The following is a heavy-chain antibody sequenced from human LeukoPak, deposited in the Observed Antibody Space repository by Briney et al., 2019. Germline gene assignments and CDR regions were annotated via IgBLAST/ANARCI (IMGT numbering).Heavy chain of an antibody. Sequence: GGSLRLPCAASGFTFSSYGMHWVRQAPGKGLEWVAFIRYDGSNKYYADSVKGRFTISRDNSKNTLYLQMNSLRAEDTAVYYCARGTMFPYYFDYWGQGTLVTVSS. CDR2: IRYDGSNK. CDR3: ARGTMFPYYFDY. D-gene: IGHD3-10*02. V-gene: IGHV3-30*02. J-gene: IGHJ4*02. CDR1: GFTFSSYG.